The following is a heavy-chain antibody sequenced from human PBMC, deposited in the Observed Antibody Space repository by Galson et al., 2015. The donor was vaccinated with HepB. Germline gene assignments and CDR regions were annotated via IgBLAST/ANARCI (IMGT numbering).Heavy chain of an antibody. CDR1: GFTFSSYA. J-gene: IGHJ3*02. D-gene: IGHD3-16*02. Sequence: SLRLSCAASGFTFSSYAMRWVRQAPGKGLEWVSAISGSGGTTYYAHSVKGRFIISRDNSKKTLSLQMNSLRAEDTAVYYCTKWPVWGSYRFGDAFDIWGQGTMVSVSS. CDR2: ISGSGGTT. V-gene: IGHV3-23*01. CDR3: TKWPVWGSYRFGDAFDI.